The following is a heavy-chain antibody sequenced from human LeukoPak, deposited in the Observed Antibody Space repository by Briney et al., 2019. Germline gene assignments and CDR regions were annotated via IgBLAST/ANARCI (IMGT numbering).Heavy chain of an antibody. CDR1: GGSISNTYYY. D-gene: IGHD1-26*01. Sequence: PSETLSLTCAVSGGSISNTYYYWGWIRQPPGKGLEWIASIYYDGSTYYNPSLKSRVTISVDTSKNQFSLKVSSVTAADTAVYYCARDRRQWELRGDFDCWGQGTLVTVSS. V-gene: IGHV4-39*07. J-gene: IGHJ4*02. CDR2: IYYDGST. CDR3: ARDRRQWELRGDFDC.